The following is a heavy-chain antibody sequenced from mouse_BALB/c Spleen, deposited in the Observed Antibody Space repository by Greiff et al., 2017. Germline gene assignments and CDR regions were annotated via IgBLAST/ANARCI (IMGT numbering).Heavy chain of an antibody. J-gene: IGHJ2*01. CDR2: ISYSGST. V-gene: IGHV3-2*02. Sequence: EVKLVESGPGLVKPSQSLSLTCTVTGYSITSDYAWNWIRQFPGNKLEWMGYISYSGSTSYNPSLKSRISITRDTSKNQFFLQLNSVTTEDTATYYCARYETGFDYWGQGTTLTVSS. CDR1: GYSITSDYA. D-gene: IGHD4-1*01. CDR3: ARYETGFDY.